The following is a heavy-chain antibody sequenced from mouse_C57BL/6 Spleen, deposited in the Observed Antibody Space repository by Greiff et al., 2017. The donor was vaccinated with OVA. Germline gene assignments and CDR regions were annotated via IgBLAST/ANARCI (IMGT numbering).Heavy chain of an antibody. V-gene: IGHV1-53*01. CDR3: ARWSDYDDGGYFDY. D-gene: IGHD2-4*01. CDR1: GYTFTSYW. Sequence: QVQLQQPGTELVKPGASLNPSCKASGYTFTSYWMHWVKQRPGQGLEWIGNINPSNGGTNYNEKFKSKATLTVDKSSSTAYMQLSSLTSEDSAVYYCARWSDYDDGGYFDYWGQGTTLTVSS. J-gene: IGHJ2*01. CDR2: INPSNGGT.